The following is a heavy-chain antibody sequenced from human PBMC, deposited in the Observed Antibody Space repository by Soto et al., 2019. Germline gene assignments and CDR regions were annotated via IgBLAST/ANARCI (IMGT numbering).Heavy chain of an antibody. CDR1: GFTFSSYG. J-gene: IGHJ5*02. Sequence: GGSLRLSCAASGFTFSSYGMHWVRQAPGKGLEWVAVIWYDGSNKYYADSVKGRFTISRDNSKNTLYLQMNSLRAEDTAVYYCARDRGLIAAAGMRNWFDPWGQGTLVTVSS. D-gene: IGHD6-13*01. CDR3: ARDRGLIAAAGMRNWFDP. CDR2: IWYDGSNK. V-gene: IGHV3-33*01.